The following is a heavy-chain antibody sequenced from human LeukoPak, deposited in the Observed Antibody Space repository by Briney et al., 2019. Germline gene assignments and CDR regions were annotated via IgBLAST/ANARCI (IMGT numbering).Heavy chain of an antibody. Sequence: SETLSLTCAVYGGSFSGYYWSWIRQPPGKGLEWIGEINHSGSTNYNPSLKSRVTISVDTSKNQFSLKLSSVTAADTAVYYCANQEATQYYFDYWGQGTLVTVSS. V-gene: IGHV4-34*01. CDR1: GGSFSGYY. CDR2: INHSGST. CDR3: ANQEATQYYFDY. J-gene: IGHJ4*02.